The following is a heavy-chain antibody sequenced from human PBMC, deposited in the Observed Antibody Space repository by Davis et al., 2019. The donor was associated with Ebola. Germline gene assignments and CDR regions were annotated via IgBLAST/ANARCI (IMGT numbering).Heavy chain of an antibody. V-gene: IGHV1-3*01. CDR2: INAGNGNT. CDR1: GYTFTSYA. J-gene: IGHJ4*02. Sequence: ASVKVSCKASGYTFTSYAMHWVRQAPGQRLEWMGWINAGNGNTKYSQKFQGRVTITADESTSTAYMELSSLRSEDTAVYYCARDSTRRSWQKEYYFDYWGQGTLVTVSS. D-gene: IGHD6-13*01. CDR3: ARDSTRRSWQKEYYFDY.